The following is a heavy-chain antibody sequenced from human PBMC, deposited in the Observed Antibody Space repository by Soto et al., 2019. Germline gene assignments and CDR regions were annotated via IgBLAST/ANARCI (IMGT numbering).Heavy chain of an antibody. D-gene: IGHD3-22*01. CDR1: GFTFSSYG. CDR2: ISYDGSNK. J-gene: IGHJ5*02. V-gene: IGHV3-30*18. CDR3: AKDEQYYYDSSGYYYPS. Sequence: PGGSLRLSCAASGFTFSSYGMHWVRQAPGKGLEWVAVISYDGSNKYYADSVKGRFTISRDNSKNTLYLQMNSLRAEDTAVYYCAKDEQYYYDSSGYYYPSWGQGTLVTVSS.